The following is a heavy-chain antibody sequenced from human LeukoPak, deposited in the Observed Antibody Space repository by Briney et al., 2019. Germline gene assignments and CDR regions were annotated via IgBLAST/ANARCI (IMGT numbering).Heavy chain of an antibody. CDR3: ARDRRYGLRDY. Sequence: GGSLRLSCAASGFTFSSYAMHWVRQAPGKGLEWVAVISYDGSNKYYADPVKGRFTISRDNSKNTLYLQMNSLRAEDTAVYYCARDRRYGLRDYWGQGTTVTVSS. J-gene: IGHJ4*03. CDR2: ISYDGSNK. CDR1: GFTFSSYA. V-gene: IGHV3-30-3*01. D-gene: IGHD5-18*01.